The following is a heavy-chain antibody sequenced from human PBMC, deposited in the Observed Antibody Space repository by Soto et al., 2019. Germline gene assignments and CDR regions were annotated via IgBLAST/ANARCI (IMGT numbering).Heavy chain of an antibody. CDR3: ARDRDGYNSLADAFDI. CDR2: ISAYNGNT. V-gene: IGHV1-18*04. Sequence: ASVKVSCKASGYTFTSYGISWVRQAPGQGLEWMGWISAYNGNTNYAQKLQGRVTMTTDTSTSTAYMELRSLRPDDTAVYYCARDRDGYNSLADAFDIWGQGTMVTVSS. J-gene: IGHJ3*02. CDR1: GYTFTSYG. D-gene: IGHD5-12*01.